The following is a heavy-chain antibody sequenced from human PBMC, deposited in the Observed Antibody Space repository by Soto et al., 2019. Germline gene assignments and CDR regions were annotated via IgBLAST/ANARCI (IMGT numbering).Heavy chain of an antibody. V-gene: IGHV4-30-4*01. J-gene: IGHJ4*02. D-gene: IGHD2-2*01. CDR3: ARQDCRSTTCSAFDS. Sequence: QVQLQEAGPGLVKPSQTLSLTCTVSGVSISSGYYFWNWIRQPPGKGLEWLGYIYDSGTTYYNPSLKSRLVMSVDTSKNRFSLTLSSVTAADTAVYYCARQDCRSTTCSAFDSWGQGTLVTVSP. CDR1: GVSISSGYYF. CDR2: IYDSGTT.